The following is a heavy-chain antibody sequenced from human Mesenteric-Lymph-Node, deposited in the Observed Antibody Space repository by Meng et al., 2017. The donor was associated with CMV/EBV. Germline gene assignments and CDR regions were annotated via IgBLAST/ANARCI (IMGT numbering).Heavy chain of an antibody. V-gene: IGHV3-7*01. J-gene: IGHJ4*02. D-gene: IGHD1-26*01. Sequence: GESLKISCAASGFSVSSNSMSWVRQAPGKGPEWVANIKGDGSQEYYVDSVKGRFTISRDNAKNSLYLQLNSLRPEDTAVYYCTKGWELLAYWGQGTLVTVSS. CDR3: TKGWELLAY. CDR2: IKGDGSQE. CDR1: GFSVSSNS.